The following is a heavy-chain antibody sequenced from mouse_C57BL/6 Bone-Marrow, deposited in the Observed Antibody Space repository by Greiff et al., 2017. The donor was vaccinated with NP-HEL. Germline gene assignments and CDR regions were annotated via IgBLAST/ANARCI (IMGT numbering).Heavy chain of an antibody. D-gene: IGHD1-1*01. CDR3: ASRYYGSHYYAMDY. CDR2: IDPSDSYT. Sequence: QVQLQQPGAELVKPGASVKLSCKASGYTFTSYWMQWVKQRPGQGLEWIGEIDPSDSYTNYKQKFKGKATLTVDTSASTAYMQLSSLTSEDSAVYYCASRYYGSHYYAMDYWGQGTSVTVSS. CDR1: GYTFTSYW. V-gene: IGHV1-50*01. J-gene: IGHJ4*01.